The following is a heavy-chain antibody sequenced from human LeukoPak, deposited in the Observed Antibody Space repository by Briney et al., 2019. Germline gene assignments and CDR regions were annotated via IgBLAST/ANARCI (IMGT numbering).Heavy chain of an antibody. CDR2: IYYSGST. D-gene: IGHD6-19*01. V-gene: IGHV4-39*07. J-gene: IGHJ4*02. CDR3: ARDTRQWPRY. Sequence: PSETLSLTCTVSGGSISSSSYYWGWIRQPPGKGLEWIGSIYYSGSTYYNPSLKSRVTISVDTSKNQFSLKLSSVTAADTAVYYCARDTRQWPRYWGQGTLVTVSS. CDR1: GGSISSSSYY.